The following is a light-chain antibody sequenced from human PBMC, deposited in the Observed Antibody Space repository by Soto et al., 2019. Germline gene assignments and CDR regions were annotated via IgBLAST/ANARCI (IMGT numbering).Light chain of an antibody. V-gene: IGKV3-15*01. Sequence: EVVMTQSPATLSVSPGERVTLSCRASQSVSSNLVWYQQKPGQPPKLLFYDASTRATGTPAKFSGSGSGTEFTLTISSLQSEDLAVYYGQQFKIWPPWTFGQGTKVEIK. CDR1: QSVSSN. CDR3: QQFKIWPPWT. CDR2: DAS. J-gene: IGKJ1*01.